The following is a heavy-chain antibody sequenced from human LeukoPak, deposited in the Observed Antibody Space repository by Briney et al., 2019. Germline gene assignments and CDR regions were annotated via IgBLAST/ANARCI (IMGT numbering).Heavy chain of an antibody. V-gene: IGHV1-2*02. Sequence: ASVKVSCKASGYTFIGYYMHWVRQAPGQGLEWMGWINPDSGATKYAQKFQGRVTMTRDTSISTAYMELSRLRSDDTAVYFCARDYYGSGSYPLLDYWGQGTLVTVSS. J-gene: IGHJ4*02. D-gene: IGHD3-10*01. CDR2: INPDSGAT. CDR3: ARDYYGSGSYPLLDY. CDR1: GYTFIGYY.